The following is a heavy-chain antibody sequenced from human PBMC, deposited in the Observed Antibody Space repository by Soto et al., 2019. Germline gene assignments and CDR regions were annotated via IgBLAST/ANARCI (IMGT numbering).Heavy chain of an antibody. Sequence: QVQLQESGPGLVKPSETLSLTCTVSGGSISSYYWSWIRQPPGKGLEWLGYIYYSGRTNYNPSLKSRVTTSVDTSKNQFSLKLSSVTAADTAVYYCARAGYCRSTSCGNWFDPWGQGTLVTVSS. V-gene: IGHV4-59*01. J-gene: IGHJ5*02. D-gene: IGHD2-2*01. CDR3: ARAGYCRSTSCGNWFDP. CDR1: GGSISSYY. CDR2: IYYSGRT.